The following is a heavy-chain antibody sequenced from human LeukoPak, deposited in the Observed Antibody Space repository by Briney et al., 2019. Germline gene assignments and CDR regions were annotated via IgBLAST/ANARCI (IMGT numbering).Heavy chain of an antibody. J-gene: IGHJ5*02. V-gene: IGHV3-23*01. Sequence: GASLRLSCAASGFTFNNYAMSWVRQAPGKGLEWFSVLSGSGGSTYYADSVKGRFTISRDNSNNTLYLQMNSLRAEDTAVYYCAKDVGWHWFDPWGQGTLVTVSS. CDR3: AKDVGWHWFDP. CDR1: GFTFNNYA. CDR2: LSGSGGST. D-gene: IGHD6-19*01.